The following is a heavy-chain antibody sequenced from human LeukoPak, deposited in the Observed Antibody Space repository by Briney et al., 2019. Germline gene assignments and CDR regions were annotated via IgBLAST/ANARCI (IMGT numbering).Heavy chain of an antibody. Sequence: SETLSLTCAVYGGSFSGYYWSWIRQPPGKGLEWIGEINHSGRNNYNPSLKSRVTISVDTSKNQFSLKLSSVTAADAAVYYCARATGTKVPPGYWGQGTLVTVSS. V-gene: IGHV4-34*01. CDR1: GGSFSGYY. CDR2: INHSGRN. D-gene: IGHD1-7*01. J-gene: IGHJ4*02. CDR3: ARATGTKVPPGY.